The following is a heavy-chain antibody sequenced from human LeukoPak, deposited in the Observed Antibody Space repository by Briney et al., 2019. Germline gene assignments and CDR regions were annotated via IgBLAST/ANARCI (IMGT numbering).Heavy chain of an antibody. CDR3: ARFSADVLLNYFDY. CDR1: GGSISSYY. Sequence: SETLSLTCTVSGGSISSYYWSWIRHPPEKGLWWIGDIYYSGSTNYNPSLKSRVTISVDTSKNQFSLKLRSVTAADTAVYYCARFSADVLLNYFDYWGQGTLVTVSS. CDR2: IYYSGST. V-gene: IGHV4-59*01. D-gene: IGHD2-2*01. J-gene: IGHJ4*02.